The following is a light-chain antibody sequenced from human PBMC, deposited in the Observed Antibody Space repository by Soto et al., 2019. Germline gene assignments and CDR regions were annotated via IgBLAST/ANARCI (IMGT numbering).Light chain of an antibody. CDR1: QSLVYSDGHTY. CDR2: KVS. J-gene: IGKJ4*01. Sequence: VVMTQSPLALPVTIGQPASISCRYSQSLVYSDGHTYLHWFKKRPGQSPRRRSHKVSIRDSGVPDRCSGSGSGTDFTLKSSRVEAEDVGVYYCMQRIEFPLTVGGGTKVEIK. V-gene: IGKV2-30*01. CDR3: MQRIEFPLT.